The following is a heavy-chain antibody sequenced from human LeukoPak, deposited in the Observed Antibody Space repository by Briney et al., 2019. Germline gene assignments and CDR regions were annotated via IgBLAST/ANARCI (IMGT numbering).Heavy chain of an antibody. Sequence: SETLSLTCAVYGGSLSGYYWSWIRQPPGKGLEWIGEINHSGSTNYNPSLKSRVTISVDTSKNQFSLKLSSVTAADTAVYYCASRRFNYGFSTPFAYWGQGTLVTVSS. J-gene: IGHJ4*02. CDR2: INHSGST. D-gene: IGHD5-18*01. CDR1: GGSLSGYY. CDR3: ASRRFNYGFSTPFAY. V-gene: IGHV4-34*01.